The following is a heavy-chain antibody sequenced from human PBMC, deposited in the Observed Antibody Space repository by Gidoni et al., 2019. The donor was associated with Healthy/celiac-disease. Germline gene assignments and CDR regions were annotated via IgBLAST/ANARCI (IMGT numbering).Heavy chain of an antibody. D-gene: IGHD7-27*01. CDR1: GFTFSSYE. V-gene: IGHV3-48*03. Sequence: EVQLVESGGGLVQPGGSLRLSCAASGFTFSSYEMNWVRQAPGKGLEWVSYISSSGRTIYYADSVKGRFTISRDNAKNSLYLQMNSLRAEDTAVYYCARDGAGDTVRWYFDLWGRGTLVTVSS. CDR2: ISSSGRTI. CDR3: ARDGAGDTVRWYFDL. J-gene: IGHJ2*01.